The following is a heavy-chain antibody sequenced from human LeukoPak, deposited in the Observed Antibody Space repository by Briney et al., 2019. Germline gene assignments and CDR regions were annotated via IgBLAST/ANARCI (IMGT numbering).Heavy chain of an antibody. Sequence: SVKVSCKASGGTFSSYAISWVRQAPGQGLEWMGGIIPIFGTANYAQKFQGRVTITADESTSTAYMELSSLRSEDTAVYYCARAWGFRSGYYTNWFDPWGQGTLVTVSS. V-gene: IGHV1-69*13. J-gene: IGHJ5*02. CDR1: GGTFSSYA. CDR2: IIPIFGTA. D-gene: IGHD3-3*01. CDR3: ARAWGFRSGYYTNWFDP.